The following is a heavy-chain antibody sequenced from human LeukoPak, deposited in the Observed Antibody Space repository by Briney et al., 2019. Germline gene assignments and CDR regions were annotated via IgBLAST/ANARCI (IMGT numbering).Heavy chain of an antibody. V-gene: IGHV3-7*01. Sequence: GGSLRLSCAASGFTFSTYCMTWVRQAPGKGLEWVANIKQDGTEEYYVDSVKGRFTVSRDNAKNSLYLQMNSLRAEDTAVYYCARYRGSGGQRLDYWGQGTLVTVSS. J-gene: IGHJ4*02. CDR1: GFTFSTYC. D-gene: IGHD3-16*01. CDR2: IKQDGTEE. CDR3: ARYRGSGGQRLDY.